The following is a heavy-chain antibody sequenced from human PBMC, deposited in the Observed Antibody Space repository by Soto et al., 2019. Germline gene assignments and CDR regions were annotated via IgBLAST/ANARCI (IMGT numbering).Heavy chain of an antibody. CDR3: ARGLRYSNYGDYYYGMDA. J-gene: IGHJ6*02. CDR2: MNPNSGNT. Sequence: ASVKVSCKASGYTFTSYDINWLRQATGQGLEWMGWMNPNSGNTGYAQKFQGRVTMTRNTSISTAYMELSSLRSEDTAVYYCARGLRYSNYGDYYYGMDAWGQGTTVTVSS. CDR1: GYTFTSYD. V-gene: IGHV1-8*01. D-gene: IGHD4-4*01.